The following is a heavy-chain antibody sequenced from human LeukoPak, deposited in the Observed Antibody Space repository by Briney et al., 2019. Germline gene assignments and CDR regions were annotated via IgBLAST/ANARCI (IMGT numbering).Heavy chain of an antibody. Sequence: SQTLSLTCAISGDSVSRDSIAWNWIRQSPSRGLEWLGRTYYRSKWYNDYAVSVKSRITINPDTSKNQFSLQLNSVTPDDTAVYYCASATDGAAGTGYYFDYWGQGTLVTVSS. CDR1: GDSVSRDSIA. D-gene: IGHD6-13*01. CDR2: TYYRSKWYN. CDR3: ASATDGAAGTGYYFDY. J-gene: IGHJ4*02. V-gene: IGHV6-1*01.